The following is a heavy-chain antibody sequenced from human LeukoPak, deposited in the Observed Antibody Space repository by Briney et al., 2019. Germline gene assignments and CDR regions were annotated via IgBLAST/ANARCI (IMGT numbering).Heavy chain of an antibody. V-gene: IGHV4-59*02. J-gene: IGHJ4*02. CDR1: GASVRGYY. Sequence: SETLSLTCTVSGASVRGYYWSWIRQPPGKGLEWIGYIHYTGNTDYNPSLTSRVTMSVDTSKNQFSLKLSSVTAADTAVYYCARVGSIAAGVDYWGQGTLVTVSS. D-gene: IGHD6-6*01. CDR2: IHYTGNT. CDR3: ARVGSIAAGVDY.